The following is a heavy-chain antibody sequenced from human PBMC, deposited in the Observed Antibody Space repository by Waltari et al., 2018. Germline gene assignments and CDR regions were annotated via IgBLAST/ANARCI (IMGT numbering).Heavy chain of an antibody. CDR2: IKGDGSER. V-gene: IGHV3-7*03. CDR3: ARGSGWVFDY. D-gene: IGHD6-19*01. Sequence: EVQLVEPVGGLVQPGGSLRPSFGAPGTTFSKHWMPWVRQAPGKGLEWVAIIKGDGSERHYVDSVKGRFTISRDNPKNSQYLQMNSLRADDTAVYYCARGSGWVFDYWGQGTVVTVSS. CDR1: GTTFSKHW. J-gene: IGHJ4*02.